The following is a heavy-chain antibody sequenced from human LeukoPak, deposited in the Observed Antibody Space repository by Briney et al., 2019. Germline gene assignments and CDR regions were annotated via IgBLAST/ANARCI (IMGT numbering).Heavy chain of an antibody. CDR1: GFTFDDYA. V-gene: IGHV3-43*02. J-gene: IGHJ4*02. Sequence: PGGPLRLSCAASGFTFDDYATPGVPQAPGKGLEWVCLIIGEGGSTDSADSVKGRFTISRDNSKNSLYLQMNSLRTEDTALYYCAKRNQGGYCSGGSCYDDWGQGTLVTVSS. D-gene: IGHD2-15*01. CDR3: AKRNQGGYCSGGSCYDD. CDR2: IIGEGGST.